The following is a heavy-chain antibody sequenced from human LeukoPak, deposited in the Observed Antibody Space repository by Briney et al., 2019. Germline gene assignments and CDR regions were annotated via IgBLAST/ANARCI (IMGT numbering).Heavy chain of an antibody. D-gene: IGHD1-26*01. V-gene: IGHV3-48*04. CDR1: GFIFSNYG. CDR3: ARDGGRLVGAYDY. CDR2: ISISSFTI. J-gene: IGHJ4*02. Sequence: GGSLRLSCAASGFIFSNYGMNWVRQAPGKGLEWVSYISISSFTIYYADSVKGRFTISRDNAKNSLYLQMNSLRAEDTAVYYCARDGGRLVGAYDYWGQGTLVTVSS.